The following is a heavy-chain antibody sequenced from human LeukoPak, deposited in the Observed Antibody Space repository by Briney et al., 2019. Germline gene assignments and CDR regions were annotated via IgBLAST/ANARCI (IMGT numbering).Heavy chain of an antibody. CDR2: IYTSGST. D-gene: IGHD1-26*01. CDR1: GGSISSGSYY. J-gene: IGHJ4*02. Sequence: SQTLSLTCTVSGGSISSGSYYWSWIRQPAGKGLEWIGRIYTSGSTNYNPSLKSRVTISVDTSKNQFSLKLSSVTAADTAVYYCARGLVGGHYFDYWGQGTLVTVSS. V-gene: IGHV4-61*02. CDR3: ARGLVGGHYFDY.